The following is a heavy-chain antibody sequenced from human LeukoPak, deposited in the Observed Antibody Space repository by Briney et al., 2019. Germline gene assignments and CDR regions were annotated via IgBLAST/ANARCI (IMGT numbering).Heavy chain of an antibody. CDR3: AKDIVVVPAAPFWGGFDY. CDR2: TSHDGSNT. D-gene: IGHD2-2*01. Sequence: QSGGSLRLTCAASGFTLSDYFMHWVRQAPGKGLEWVAFTSHDGSNTGIADSVRGRFTVSRDNSKNTLYLQMNSLRAEDTAVYYCAKDIVVVPAAPFWGGFDYWGQGTLVTVSS. V-gene: IGHV3-30*04. CDR1: GFTLSDYF. J-gene: IGHJ4*02.